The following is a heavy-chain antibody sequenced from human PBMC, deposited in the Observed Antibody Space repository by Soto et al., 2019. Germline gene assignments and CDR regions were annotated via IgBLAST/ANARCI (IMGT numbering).Heavy chain of an antibody. CDR2: IYYSGST. CDR1: GGSISSYY. V-gene: IGHV4-59*01. CDR3: ARAEAGDYYYDMDN. D-gene: IGHD6-19*01. J-gene: IGHJ6*02. Sequence: SETLSLTCTVSGGSISSYYWSWIRQPTGKGLEWIGYIYYSGSTNYNPSLKCRVTISVDTSKNQFSLKLSSVTAADTAVYYCARAEAGDYYYDMDNWGPGTMVAVSS.